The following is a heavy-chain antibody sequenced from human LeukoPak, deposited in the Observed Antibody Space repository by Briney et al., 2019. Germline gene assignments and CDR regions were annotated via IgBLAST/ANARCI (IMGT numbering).Heavy chain of an antibody. CDR1: KFFFSSYG. CDR2: IRYDGSNK. Sequence: GRSLRLSCAASKFFFSSYGMHWVRQAPGKGLEWVAFIRYDGSNKYYADSVKGRFTISRDNSKNTLYLQMNSPRAEDTAVYYCAKGGYQLLYGNYFDYWGQGTLVTVSS. J-gene: IGHJ4*02. CDR3: AKGGYQLLYGNYFDY. D-gene: IGHD2-2*02. V-gene: IGHV3-30*02.